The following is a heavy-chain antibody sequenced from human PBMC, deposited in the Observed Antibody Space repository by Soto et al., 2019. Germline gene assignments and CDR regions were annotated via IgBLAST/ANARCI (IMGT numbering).Heavy chain of an antibody. D-gene: IGHD2-15*01. J-gene: IGHJ4*02. CDR2: INPNGGST. CDR1: GYTFTTYY. Sequence: QVQLVQSGAEVKRPGASVKVSCKASGYTFTTYYMHWVRQAPGQGLEWLGIINPNGGSTTYAQKFQSRVTMTRDTSTSTVYLELSSLRSQDTAVYYCARAGYCSGGTCFHGNCDYWGQGTLVTVSA. CDR3: ARAGYCSGGTCFHGNCDY. V-gene: IGHV1-46*01.